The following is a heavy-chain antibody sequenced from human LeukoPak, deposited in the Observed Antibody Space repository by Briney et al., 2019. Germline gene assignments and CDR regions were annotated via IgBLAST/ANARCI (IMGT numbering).Heavy chain of an antibody. V-gene: IGHV3-64*01. CDR3: ARDYHDYVWGSYRYTGPPDY. CDR2: ISSNGGST. Sequence: PGGSLRLSCAASGFTFSSYAMHWVRQAPGKGLEYVSGISSNGGSTYYANSVKGRFTISRDNSKNTLYLQMVSLRAEDMAVYYCARDYHDYVWGSYRYTGPPDYWGQGTLVTVSS. J-gene: IGHJ4*02. D-gene: IGHD3-16*02. CDR1: GFTFSSYA.